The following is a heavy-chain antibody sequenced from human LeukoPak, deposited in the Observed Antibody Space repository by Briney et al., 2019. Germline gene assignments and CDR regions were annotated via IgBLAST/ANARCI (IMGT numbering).Heavy chain of an antibody. V-gene: IGHV3-7*05. CDR1: GFTFSNYW. CDR3: ARDRDWGTDY. J-gene: IGHJ4*02. Sequence: TGGSLRLSCAASGFTFSNYWMSWVRQAPGKGLEWVANIKEDGSDKYYVDSVKGRFTVSRDNAKNSLYLQMNSLRAEDTAVYYCARDRDWGTDYWGQGTLVTVSS. D-gene: IGHD7-27*01. CDR2: IKEDGSDK.